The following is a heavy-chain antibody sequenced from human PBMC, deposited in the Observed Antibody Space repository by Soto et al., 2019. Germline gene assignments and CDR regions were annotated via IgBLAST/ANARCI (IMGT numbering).Heavy chain of an antibody. D-gene: IGHD1-1*01. V-gene: IGHV5-51*01. CDR3: ARAGVSTRTFDN. Sequence: GESLKISCKGSGYNFAGYWIAWVRQMPGKGLELMGIIYPSDSDTRYRPSFQGQVTISADKSISSAYLQWSSLRASDTAMYHCARAGVSTRTFDNWGQGTTVTVSS. J-gene: IGHJ4*02. CDR1: GYNFAGYW. CDR2: IYPSDSDT.